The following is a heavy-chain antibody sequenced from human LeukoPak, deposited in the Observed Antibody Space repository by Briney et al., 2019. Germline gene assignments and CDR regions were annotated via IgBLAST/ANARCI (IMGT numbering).Heavy chain of an antibody. D-gene: IGHD1-26*01. CDR2: ITKDGRSA. CDR3: AAGGGMAG. CDR1: RFIFITYL. J-gene: IGHJ6*01. Sequence: GGSLRLSCVASRFIFITYLLHWGREAPGEGAVWVSRITKDGRSASYPEPETGPCTICIYNAKDTLYLQMSSMSAGDTAVYYIAAGGGMAGWREAATVTVSS. V-gene: IGHV3-74*03.